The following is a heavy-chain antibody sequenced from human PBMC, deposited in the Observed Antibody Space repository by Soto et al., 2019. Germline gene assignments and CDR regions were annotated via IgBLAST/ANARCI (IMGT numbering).Heavy chain of an antibody. D-gene: IGHD6-19*01. V-gene: IGHV4-34*01. Sequence: SETLSLTCAVYGGSFSGYYWSWIRQPPGKGLEWIGEINHSGSTNYNPSLKSRVTISVDTSKNQFSLKLSSVTAADTAVYYCARGGGIAVAGTVYYYGMDVWGQGTTVTVSS. CDR1: GGSFSGYY. CDR3: ARGGGIAVAGTVYYYGMDV. CDR2: INHSGST. J-gene: IGHJ6*02.